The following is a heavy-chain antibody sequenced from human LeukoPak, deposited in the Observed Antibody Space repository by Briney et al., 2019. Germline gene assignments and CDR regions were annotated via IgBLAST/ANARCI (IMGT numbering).Heavy chain of an antibody. CDR1: GFTFSSYS. V-gene: IGHV4-34*01. CDR3: ARPGGFHYYRSGSYQLPSCFDP. Sequence: PGGSLRLSCAASGFTFSSYSMNWVRQPPGKGLEWIGEINRSGSTNYNPSLKSRVSISVDTSKNQFSLRLSSVTAADTAVYYCARPGGFHYYRSGSYQLPSCFDPWGQGTLVTVSS. J-gene: IGHJ5*02. CDR2: INRSGST. D-gene: IGHD3-10*01.